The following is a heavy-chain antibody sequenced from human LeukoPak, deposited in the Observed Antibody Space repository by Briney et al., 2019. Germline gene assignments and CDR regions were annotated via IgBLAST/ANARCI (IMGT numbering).Heavy chain of an antibody. CDR1: GFYLSNHY. Sequence: ERSLRLSCAASGFYLSNHYMNWVRQAPRKGMGWVSIIYNDGKTYYADSVKGRFTISRDEAKNTLNFQKNNLRAEDTSMYYCGRDSYANFWGQGTLVTVSS. D-gene: IGHD3-16*01. CDR3: GRDSYANF. CDR2: IYNDGKT. V-gene: IGHV3-66*02. J-gene: IGHJ4*02.